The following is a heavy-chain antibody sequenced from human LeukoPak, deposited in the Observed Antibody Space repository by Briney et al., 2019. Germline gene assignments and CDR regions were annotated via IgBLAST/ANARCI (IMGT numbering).Heavy chain of an antibody. J-gene: IGHJ4*02. CDR1: GYTFTSYD. CDR3: ARGLDAASGLANFDY. Sequence: ASVKVSCKASGYTFTSYDINWVRQATGQGLEWMGWMNPNSGNTGYAQKFQDRVTITRNTSISTAYMELSSLRSEDTAVYFCARGLDAASGLANFDYWGQGTLITVSS. D-gene: IGHD1-1*01. V-gene: IGHV1-8*03. CDR2: MNPNSGNT.